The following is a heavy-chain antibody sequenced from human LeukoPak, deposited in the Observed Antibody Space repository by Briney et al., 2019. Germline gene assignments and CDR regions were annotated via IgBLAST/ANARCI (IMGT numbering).Heavy chain of an antibody. Sequence: ASVKVSCKASGYTFTSYYMHWVRQAPGQGLEWMGIINPSGGSTSYAQKFQGRVTMTRDMSTSTVYMELSSLRSEDTAVYYCARGRRKGRVGPYYMDVWGKGTTVTVSS. D-gene: IGHD3/OR15-3a*01. CDR1: GYTFTSYY. CDR2: INPSGGST. V-gene: IGHV1-46*01. J-gene: IGHJ6*03. CDR3: ARGRRKGRVGPYYMDV.